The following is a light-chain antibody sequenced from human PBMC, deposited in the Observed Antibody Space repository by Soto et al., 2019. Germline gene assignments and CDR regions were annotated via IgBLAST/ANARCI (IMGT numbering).Light chain of an antibody. Sequence: ETVLTQSPATLSLSPGERATLSCRASQSVSSYLAWYQQKPGQAPRLLIYDASNRATGIPARFSGSGSGTDFTLTISSLEPADFAVYYCQQYGSSGATFGGGTKVDIK. CDR1: QSVSSY. CDR2: DAS. CDR3: QQYGSSGAT. V-gene: IGKV3-11*01. J-gene: IGKJ4*01.